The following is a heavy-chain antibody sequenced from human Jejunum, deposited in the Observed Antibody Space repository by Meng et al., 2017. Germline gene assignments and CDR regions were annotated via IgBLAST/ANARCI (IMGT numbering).Heavy chain of an antibody. Sequence: GESLKISCVASGFTFRYYSMIWVRQAPGKGLEWVSSITSGSSYKYYAESLKGRFTISRDNAGNSLYLQMNSLRAEDTAVYYCAIDPFSSGYYQQDDTFDIWGQGTMVTVSS. CDR2: ITSGSSYK. D-gene: IGHD6-19*01. J-gene: IGHJ3*02. CDR3: AIDPFSSGYYQQDDTFDI. V-gene: IGHV3-21*06. CDR1: GFTFRYYS.